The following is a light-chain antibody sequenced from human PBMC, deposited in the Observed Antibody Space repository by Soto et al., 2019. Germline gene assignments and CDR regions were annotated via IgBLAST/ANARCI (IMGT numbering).Light chain of an antibody. J-gene: IGKJ3*01. CDR2: AAS. V-gene: IGKV1-27*01. CDR1: QGISNY. CDR3: QKYNSAPRT. Sequence: DIQMTQSPSSLSASVGDRVTITCRASQGISNYLAWYQQKPGKVPKLLIYAASTLQSGVSSRFSGSGFGTDFTLTISGLQPEDVATYYCQKYNSAPRTFGPGTKVDIK.